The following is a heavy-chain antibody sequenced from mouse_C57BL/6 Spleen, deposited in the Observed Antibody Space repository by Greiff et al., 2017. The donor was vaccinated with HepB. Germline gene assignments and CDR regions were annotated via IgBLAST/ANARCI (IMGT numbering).Heavy chain of an antibody. V-gene: IGHV1-82*01. CDR2: IYPGDGDT. CDR3: AKLRRWFAY. J-gene: IGHJ3*01. Sequence: QVQLKESGPELVKPGASVKISCKASGYAFSSSWMNWVKQRPGKGLEWIGRIYPGDGDTNYNGKFKGKATLTADKSSSTAYMQLSSLTSEDSAVYFCAKLRRWFAYWGQGTLVTVSA. D-gene: IGHD2-4*01. CDR1: GYAFSSSW.